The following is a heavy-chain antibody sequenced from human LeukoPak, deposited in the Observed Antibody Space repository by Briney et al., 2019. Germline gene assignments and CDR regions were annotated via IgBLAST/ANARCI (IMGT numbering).Heavy chain of an antibody. D-gene: IGHD4-23*01. V-gene: IGHV3-30*02. Sequence: GGSLRLSCAASGFTFSNYGMHWVRQAPGKGLEWVAFIWYDGSNKYYADSVKGRFTISRDNSKITVYLRMNSLRAEDTAVYYCAKVLAVTSYGAKSVFDHWGQGTLVTVSS. CDR1: GFTFSNYG. CDR2: IWYDGSNK. CDR3: AKVLAVTSYGAKSVFDH. J-gene: IGHJ4*02.